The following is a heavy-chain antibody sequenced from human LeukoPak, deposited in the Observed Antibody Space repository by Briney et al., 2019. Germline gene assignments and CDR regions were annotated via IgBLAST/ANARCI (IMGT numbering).Heavy chain of an antibody. D-gene: IGHD6-19*01. V-gene: IGHV1-46*01. Sequence: GASVKVSCKASGYTFTSYYMHWVRQAPGQGLEWMGIINPSGGSTSYAQKFQGRVTMTRDMSTSTVYMELSSLRSEDTAVYYCARSRGPGYSSGWLVYWGQGTLVTVSS. CDR2: INPSGGST. J-gene: IGHJ4*02. CDR3: ARSRGPGYSSGWLVY. CDR1: GYTFTSYY.